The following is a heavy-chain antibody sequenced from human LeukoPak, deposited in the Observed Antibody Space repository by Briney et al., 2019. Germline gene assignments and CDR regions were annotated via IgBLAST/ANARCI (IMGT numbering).Heavy chain of an antibody. Sequence: PGGSLRLSCAASGFTFTTYSMNWVRQAPGKGLEWVSYISSCSSPIYYADSVKGRFTISRDNAKNSLYLHMNSLRAEDTAVYYCAREYEGSNFDSWGQGTQVTVSS. V-gene: IGHV3-48*01. J-gene: IGHJ4*02. CDR2: ISSCSSPI. D-gene: IGHD3-10*01. CDR3: AREYEGSNFDS. CDR1: GFTFTTYS.